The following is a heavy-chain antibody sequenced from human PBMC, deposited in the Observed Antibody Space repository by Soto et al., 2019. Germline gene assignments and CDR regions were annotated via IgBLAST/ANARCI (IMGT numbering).Heavy chain of an antibody. D-gene: IGHD1-1*01. Sequence: QVQLQESGPGLVKPSQTLSLTCTVSGGSISSGDYYWTWIRQSPGKGLEWIGYIYFSGSTFYNPSLKSRTTMSAATSRNQFSLKLSSVTAADTAVYYCARDRNNPPLDYWGQGTLVTVSS. J-gene: IGHJ4*02. CDR1: GGSISSGDYY. CDR2: IYFSGST. V-gene: IGHV4-30-4*01. CDR3: ARDRNNPPLDY.